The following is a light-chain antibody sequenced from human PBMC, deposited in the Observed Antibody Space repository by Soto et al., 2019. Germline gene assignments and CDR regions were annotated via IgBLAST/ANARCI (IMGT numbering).Light chain of an antibody. CDR3: QQYGGSSWT. CDR2: STS. J-gene: IGKJ1*01. Sequence: EIVLTQSPDTLSLSPGERATLSCRASQSISISYLAWYQQQPGQAPRLLIYSTSTRATGIPDRFSGSGSGTDFTLTISKLEPGDFAVYYCQQYGGSSWTFGQGT. CDR1: QSISISY. V-gene: IGKV3-20*01.